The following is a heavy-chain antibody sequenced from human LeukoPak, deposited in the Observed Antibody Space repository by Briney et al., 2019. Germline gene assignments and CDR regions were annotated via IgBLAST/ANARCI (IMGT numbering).Heavy chain of an antibody. J-gene: IGHJ4*02. Sequence: PSETLSLTCTVSAGSISSYYWSWIRQPPGKGLEWIGYIYYSGSTNYNPSLKSRVTISVDTSKNQFSLKLSSVTAADTAVYYCARDSMGPYYFDYWGQGTLVTVSS. CDR3: ARDSMGPYYFDY. CDR1: AGSISSYY. V-gene: IGHV4-59*01. CDR2: IYYSGST. D-gene: IGHD2/OR15-2a*01.